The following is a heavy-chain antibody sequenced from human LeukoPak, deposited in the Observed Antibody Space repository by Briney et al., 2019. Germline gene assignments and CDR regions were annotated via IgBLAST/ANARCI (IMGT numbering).Heavy chain of an antibody. CDR2: ISSSSSYI. CDR1: GFTFSSYS. D-gene: IGHD6-6*01. CDR3: ARGLVIGSSSSPFDY. Sequence: GGSLRLSCAASGFTFSSYSMNWVRQAPGKGLEWVSSISSSSSYIYYADSVKGRFTISRDNAKNSVYLKMNSLRAEDTAVYYCARGLVIGSSSSPFDYWGQGTLVTVSS. J-gene: IGHJ4*02. V-gene: IGHV3-21*01.